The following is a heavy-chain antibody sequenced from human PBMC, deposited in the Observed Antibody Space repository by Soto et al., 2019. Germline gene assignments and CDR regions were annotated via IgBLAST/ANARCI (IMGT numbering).Heavy chain of an antibody. J-gene: IGHJ3*02. CDR1: GYTVTSYV. Sequence: VEVCCEASGYTVTSYVVSWARHAPGQGLEGMGWLSPYNGNTKYTQKFQGRGTMTTDTATSTAYMELRSLRSDDTAVFYCARAFGSGSYIAFDTWGQGTMVTVSS. CDR2: LSPYNGNT. V-gene: IGHV1-18*01. D-gene: IGHD3-10*01. CDR3: ARAFGSGSYIAFDT.